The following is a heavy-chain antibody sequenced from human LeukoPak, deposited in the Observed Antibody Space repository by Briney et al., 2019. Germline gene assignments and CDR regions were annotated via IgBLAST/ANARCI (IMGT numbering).Heavy chain of an antibody. V-gene: IGHV1-8*01. CDR2: MNPNSGNT. CDR3: ARAQSPRRVGATLFDY. J-gene: IGHJ4*02. Sequence: GASVKVSCKASGYTFTSYDINWVRQAPGQGLEWMGWMNPNSGNTGYAQKFQGRVTMTRNTSISTAYMELSSLRSEDTAVYYCARAQSPRRVGATLFDYWGQGTLVTVSS. D-gene: IGHD1-26*01. CDR1: GYTFTSYD.